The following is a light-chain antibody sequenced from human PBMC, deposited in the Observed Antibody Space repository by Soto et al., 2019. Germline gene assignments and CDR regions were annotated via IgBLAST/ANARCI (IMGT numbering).Light chain of an antibody. Sequence: QSVLTQPPSASGXXXXSVTXXXXXTNXDIGAYNYVSWYQQHPGKAPKVIIYEVIKRPSGVPDRFSGSKSGNTASLTVSGLQAEDEADYYCSSFAGNNNNLFGGGTKLTVL. V-gene: IGLV2-8*01. J-gene: IGLJ3*02. CDR3: SSFAGNNNNL. CDR2: EVI. CDR1: NXDIGAYNY.